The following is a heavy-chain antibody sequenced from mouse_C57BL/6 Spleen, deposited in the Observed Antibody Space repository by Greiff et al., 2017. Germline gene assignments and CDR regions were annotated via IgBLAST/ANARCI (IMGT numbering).Heavy chain of an antibody. CDR1: GYTFTSYW. Sequence: VQLQQPGAELVKPGASVKMSCKASGYTFTSYWITWVKQRPGQGLEWIGDIYPGSGSTNYNEKLQSKATLTVDTSSSTAYMQLSSLTSEDSAVYYCARDGSSYEYFDVWGTGTTVTVSS. J-gene: IGHJ1*03. D-gene: IGHD1-1*01. CDR2: IYPGSGST. CDR3: ARDGSSYEYFDV. V-gene: IGHV1-55*01.